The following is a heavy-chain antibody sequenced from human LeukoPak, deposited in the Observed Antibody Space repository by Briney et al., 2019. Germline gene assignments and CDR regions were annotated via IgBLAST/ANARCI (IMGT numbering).Heavy chain of an antibody. Sequence: ASVKVSCKASGYTFTSYDINWVRQATGQGLEWMGWMNPNSGNTGYAQKFQGRVTMTRNTSICTAYMELSSLRSEDTAVYYCARRSIAAAPRSWFDPWGQGTLVTVSS. J-gene: IGHJ5*02. V-gene: IGHV1-8*01. CDR2: MNPNSGNT. CDR1: GYTFTSYD. D-gene: IGHD6-13*01. CDR3: ARRSIAAAPRSWFDP.